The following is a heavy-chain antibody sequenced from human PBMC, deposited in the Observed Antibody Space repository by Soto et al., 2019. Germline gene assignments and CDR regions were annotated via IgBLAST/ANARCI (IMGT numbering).Heavy chain of an antibody. J-gene: IGHJ6*02. V-gene: IGHV1-18*04. D-gene: IGHD2-21*01. Sequence: ASVKVSCKASGYTFSGYSITWVRQAPGQGLEWMGRISGYNGNTNYARALRGRLTLTTDTSTSTAYMELRSLTSDDTAVYYCARDVFCGGAPACPDMDVWGQGTTVTVSS. CDR2: ISGYNGNT. CDR1: GYTFSGYS. CDR3: ARDVFCGGAPACPDMDV.